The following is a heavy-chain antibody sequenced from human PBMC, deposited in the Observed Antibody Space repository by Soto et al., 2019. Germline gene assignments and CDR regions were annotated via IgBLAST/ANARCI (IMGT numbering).Heavy chain of an antibody. J-gene: IGHJ6*02. V-gene: IGHV1-18*04. D-gene: IGHD2-21*01. Sequence: ASVKVSCKASGYTFSGYSITWVRQAPGQGLEWMGRISGYNGNTNYARALRGRLTLTTDTSTSTAYMELRSLTSDDTAVYYCARDVFCGGAPACPDMDVWGQGTTVTVSS. CDR2: ISGYNGNT. CDR1: GYTFSGYS. CDR3: ARDVFCGGAPACPDMDV.